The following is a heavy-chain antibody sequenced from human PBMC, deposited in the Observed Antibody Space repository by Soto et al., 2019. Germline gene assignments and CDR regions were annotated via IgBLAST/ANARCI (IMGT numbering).Heavy chain of an antibody. D-gene: IGHD2-15*01. V-gene: IGHV3-23*01. J-gene: IGHJ4*02. Sequence: LRLSCAASGFTFSSYAMSWVRQAPGKGLEWVSAISGSGGSTYYADSVKGRFTISRDNSKNTLYLQMNSLRAEDTAVYYCAKGQSIVVVVAATDYWGQGTLVTVS. CDR1: GFTFSSYA. CDR2: ISGSGGST. CDR3: AKGQSIVVVVAATDY.